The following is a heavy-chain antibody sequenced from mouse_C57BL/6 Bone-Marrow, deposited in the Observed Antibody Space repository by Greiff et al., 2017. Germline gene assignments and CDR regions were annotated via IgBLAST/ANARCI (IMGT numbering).Heavy chain of an antibody. CDR2: IRLKSDNYAT. J-gene: IGHJ2*01. D-gene: IGHD4-1*01. CDR1: GFTFSNYW. CDR3: TGDLTGTRDY. Sequence: EVKLQESGGGLVQPGGSMKLSCVASGFTFSNYWMNWVRQSPEKGLEWVAQIRLKSDNYATHYAESVKGRFTISRDDSKSSVYLQMNNLRAEDTGIYYCTGDLTGTRDYWGQGTTLTVSS. V-gene: IGHV6-3*01.